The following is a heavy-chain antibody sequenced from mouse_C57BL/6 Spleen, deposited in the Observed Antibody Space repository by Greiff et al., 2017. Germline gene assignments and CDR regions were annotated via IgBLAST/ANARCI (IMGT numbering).Heavy chain of an antibody. CDR3: AREGDSYAMDY. D-gene: IGHD3-3*01. CDR1: GYTFTSYW. J-gene: IGHJ4*01. CDR2: IYPSDSET. Sequence: VQLQQPGAELVRPGSSVKLSCKASGYTFTSYWMDWVKQRPGQGLEWIGNIYPSDSETHYNQKFKDKATLTVDKSSSTAYMQLSSLTSEDSAVYYCAREGDSYAMDYWGQGTSVTVSS. V-gene: IGHV1-61*01.